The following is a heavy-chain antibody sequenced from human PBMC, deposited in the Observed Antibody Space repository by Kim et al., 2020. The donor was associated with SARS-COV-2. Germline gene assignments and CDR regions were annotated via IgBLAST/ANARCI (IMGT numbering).Heavy chain of an antibody. V-gene: IGHV3-9*01. CDR2: ITWNSGSI. J-gene: IGHJ6*02. Sequence: GGSLRLSCAASGFTFDDYAMEWVRQAPGKGLEWVAGITWNSGSIGYADSVKGRFAISRDNAKNSLYLQVNSLRTEDTALYYCAGWSYYGMDVGGQGTTVTVS. CDR3: AGWSYYGMDV. CDR1: GFTFDDYA. D-gene: IGHD6-19*01.